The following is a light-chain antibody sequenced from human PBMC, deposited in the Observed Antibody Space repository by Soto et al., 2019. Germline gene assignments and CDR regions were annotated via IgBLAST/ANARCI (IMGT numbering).Light chain of an antibody. V-gene: IGLV2-14*01. CDR2: EAN. CDR1: GSDVGAYNY. J-gene: IGLJ2*01. CDR3: SSYTTNRTLI. Sequence: QSALTQPASVSGSPGQWVTISCTGTGSDVGAYNYVSWYQQFPGKAPKLMIYEANIRPSGVSTRFSGSKSANTASLTISGLQAGDEADYYCSSYTTNRTLIFGGGTKVTVL.